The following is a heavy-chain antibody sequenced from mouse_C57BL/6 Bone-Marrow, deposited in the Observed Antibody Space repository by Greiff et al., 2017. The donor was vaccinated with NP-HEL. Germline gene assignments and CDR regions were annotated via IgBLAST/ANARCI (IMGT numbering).Heavy chain of an antibody. CDR3: AKNYYPGYYAMDY. CDR2: IWRGGST. J-gene: IGHJ4*01. D-gene: IGHD1-1*01. V-gene: IGHV2-5*01. Sequence: VKLVESGPGLVQPSQSLSITCTVSGPSLTSYGVHWVRQSPGKGLEWLGVIWRGGSTDYNAAFMSRLSITKDNSKSQVFFKMNSLQADDTAIYYCAKNYYPGYYAMDYWGQGTSVTVSS. CDR1: GPSLTSYG.